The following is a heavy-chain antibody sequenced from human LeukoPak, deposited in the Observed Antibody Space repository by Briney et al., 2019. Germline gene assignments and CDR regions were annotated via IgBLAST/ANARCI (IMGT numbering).Heavy chain of an antibody. Sequence: SETLSLTCTVSGGSISSYYWSWIRQPAGKGLEWIGRIYINGNTNYNPSLKSRVTMSTDTSKNQFSLKLSSVTAADTAVYYCARGPDSSGWYWQGQLDYWGQGTLVTVSS. CDR2: IYINGNT. D-gene: IGHD6-19*01. CDR1: GGSISSYY. V-gene: IGHV4-4*07. J-gene: IGHJ4*02. CDR3: ARGPDSSGWYWQGQLDY.